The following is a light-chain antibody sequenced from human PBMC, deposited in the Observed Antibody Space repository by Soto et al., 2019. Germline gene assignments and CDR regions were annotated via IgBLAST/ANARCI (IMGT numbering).Light chain of an antibody. CDR1: QDTRNY. CDR2: DAS. V-gene: IGKV1-33*01. Sequence: DIQMTQSPSSLSASVGDRITITCQASQDTRNYLNWYQEKPGKAPKLLIYDASNLEKGVPSRFSGSGFGTDFTFTISSLQPEDIATYYCQQYNNLPITFGQGTRLEI. J-gene: IGKJ5*01. CDR3: QQYNNLPIT.